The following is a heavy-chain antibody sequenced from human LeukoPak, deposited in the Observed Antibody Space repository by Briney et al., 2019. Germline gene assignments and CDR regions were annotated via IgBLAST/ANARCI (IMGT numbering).Heavy chain of an antibody. CDR3: ARAPHRKHYYYGMDV. Sequence: GGSLRLSCAASGFTFSSYATHWDRQAPGKGLEWVAVISYDGSNKYYADSVKGRFTISRDNSKNTLYLQMNSLRAEDTAVYYCARAPHRKHYYYGMDVWGQGTTVTVSS. CDR1: GFTFSSYA. CDR2: ISYDGSNK. J-gene: IGHJ6*02. V-gene: IGHV3-30-3*01.